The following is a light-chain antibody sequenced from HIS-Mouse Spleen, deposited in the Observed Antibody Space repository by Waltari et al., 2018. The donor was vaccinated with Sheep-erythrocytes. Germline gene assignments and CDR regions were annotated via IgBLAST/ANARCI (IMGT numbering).Light chain of an antibody. CDR2: EVS. CDR1: SSDVGGYNY. J-gene: IGLJ3*02. CDR3: SSYAGSNNWV. V-gene: IGLV2-8*01. Sequence: QSALTQPRSVSGSPGQSVTISCTGTSSDVGGYNYVSWYQQHPGKAPKLMIYEVSKRPSGVPVPFSGSKSGNTASLTVSGLQAEDEADYYCSSYAGSNNWVFGGGTKLTVL.